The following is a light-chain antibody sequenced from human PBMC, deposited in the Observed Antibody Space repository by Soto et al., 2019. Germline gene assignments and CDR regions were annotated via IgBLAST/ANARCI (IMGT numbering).Light chain of an antibody. CDR1: LNIDIN. CDR3: LQYNDWPRT. CDR2: RAS. V-gene: IGKV3-15*01. Sequence: EIVMTQSPATVSVSPGERVTLSCRASLNIDINLVWYQQKPGQAPRLLIFRASTRATGIPARFSGSGSGTEFTLTISNLQSEDFAVYYCLQYNDWPRTFGQGTKVDIK. J-gene: IGKJ1*01.